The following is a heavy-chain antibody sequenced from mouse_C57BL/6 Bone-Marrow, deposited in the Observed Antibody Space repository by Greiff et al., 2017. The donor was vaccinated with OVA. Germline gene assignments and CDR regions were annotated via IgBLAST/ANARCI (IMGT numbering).Heavy chain of an antibody. V-gene: IGHV1-82*01. J-gene: IGHJ4*01. Sequence: VQGVESGPELVKPGASVKISCKASGYAFSSSWMNWVKQRPGKGLEWIGRIYPGDGDTNYNGKFKGKATLTADKSSSTAYMQLSSLTSEDSAVYFCTAPDPYYAMDYWGQGTSVTVSS. CDR1: GYAFSSSW. CDR2: IYPGDGDT. CDR3: TAPDPYYAMDY.